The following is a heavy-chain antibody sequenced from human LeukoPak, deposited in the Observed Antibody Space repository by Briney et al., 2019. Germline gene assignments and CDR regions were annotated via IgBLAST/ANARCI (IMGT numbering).Heavy chain of an antibody. Sequence: PGGSLRLSCAASGFTFSSYGMHWVRQAPGKGLEWVAVISYDGSNKYYADSVKGRFTISRDNSKNTLYLQMNSLRAEDTAVYYCAKGSYDSGDAFDIWGQGTMVTVSS. CDR2: ISYDGSNK. D-gene: IGHD3-22*01. CDR1: GFTFSSYG. J-gene: IGHJ3*02. CDR3: AKGSYDSGDAFDI. V-gene: IGHV3-30*18.